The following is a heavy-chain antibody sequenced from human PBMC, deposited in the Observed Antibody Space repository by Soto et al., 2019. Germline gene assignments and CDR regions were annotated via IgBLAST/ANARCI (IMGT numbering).Heavy chain of an antibody. CDR2: ISSSSSTI. D-gene: IGHD3-22*01. CDR1: GFTFSSYS. CDR3: ARSSGYYHAANAFDI. Sequence: GGSLRLSCAASGFTFSSYSMNWVRQAPGKGLEWVSYISSSSSTIYYADSVKGRFTISRDNAKNSLYLQMNSLRDEDTAVYYCARSSGYYHAANAFDIWGQGTMVTVSS. V-gene: IGHV3-48*02. J-gene: IGHJ3*02.